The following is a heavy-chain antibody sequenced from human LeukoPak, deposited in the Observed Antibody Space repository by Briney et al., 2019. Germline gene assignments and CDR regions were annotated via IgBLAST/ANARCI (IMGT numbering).Heavy chain of an antibody. J-gene: IGHJ3*02. CDR2: IIPIFGTA. CDR1: GGSFSSYA. D-gene: IGHD6-13*01. Sequence: SVKVSCKASGGSFSSYAISWVRQAPGQGLEWMGGIIPIFGTANYAQKFQGRVTITADESTSTAYMELSSLRSEDTAVYYCARSDLGSSWSYDAFDIWGQGTMVTVSS. V-gene: IGHV1-69*13. CDR3: ARSDLGSSWSYDAFDI.